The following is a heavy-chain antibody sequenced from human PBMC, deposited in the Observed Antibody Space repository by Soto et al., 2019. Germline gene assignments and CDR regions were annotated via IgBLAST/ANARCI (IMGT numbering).Heavy chain of an antibody. Sequence: GGSLRLSCAASELSLSNAWMNWVRQAPGKGPKRVGHIKSISDGGTIEYAACAKGRVIISRDDSKNTLSLEMNSLKTEATAVYYRTTKNGYVLPTENRGQGPL. V-gene: IGHV3-15*07. CDR1: ELSLSNAW. D-gene: IGHD3-10*02. J-gene: IGHJ4*02. CDR3: TTKNGYVLPTEN. CDR2: IKSISDGGTI.